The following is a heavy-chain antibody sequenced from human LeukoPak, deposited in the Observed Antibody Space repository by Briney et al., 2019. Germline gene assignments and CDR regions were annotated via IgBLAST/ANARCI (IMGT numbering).Heavy chain of an antibody. CDR2: INPNSGGT. V-gene: IGHV1-2*02. Sequence: ASVKVSCKASGYTFTGYYMHWVRQAPGQGLEWMGWINPNSGGTNYAQKFQGRVTMTRDTSISTAYMELSGLRPDDTAVYYCARTMVAGSNSGFDYWGQGTLVTVSS. CDR1: GYTFTGYY. CDR3: ARTMVAGSNSGFDY. J-gene: IGHJ4*02. D-gene: IGHD6-19*01.